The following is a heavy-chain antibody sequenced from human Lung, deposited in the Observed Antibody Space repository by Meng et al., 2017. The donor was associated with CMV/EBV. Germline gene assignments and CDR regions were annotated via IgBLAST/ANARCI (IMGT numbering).Heavy chain of an antibody. CDR1: GGSISSSNW. V-gene: IGHV4-4*02. D-gene: IGHD6-19*01. CDR3: ASFPPPGKQWLVTDY. J-gene: IGHJ4*02. Sequence: GPGLVKPSGTPSLTCAGSGGSISSSNWWSWVRQPPGKGLEWIGEIYHSGSTNYNPSLKGRVTISVDKSKNQFSLKLSSVTAADTAVYYCASFPPPGKQWLVTDYWGQGTLVTVSS. CDR2: IYHSGST.